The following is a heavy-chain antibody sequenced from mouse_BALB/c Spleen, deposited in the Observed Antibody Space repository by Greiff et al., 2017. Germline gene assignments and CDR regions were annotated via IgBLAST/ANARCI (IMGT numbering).Heavy chain of an antibody. J-gene: IGHJ4*01. CDR3: ARVDYDAMDY. V-gene: IGHV5-4*02. Sequence: EVKLMESGGGLVKPGGSLKLSCAASGFTFSDYYMYWVRQTPEKRLEWVATISDGGSYTYYPDSVKGRFTISRDNAKNNLYLQMSSLKSEDTAMYYCARVDYDAMDYWGQGTSVTVSS. CDR1: GFTFSDYY. CDR2: ISDGGSYT.